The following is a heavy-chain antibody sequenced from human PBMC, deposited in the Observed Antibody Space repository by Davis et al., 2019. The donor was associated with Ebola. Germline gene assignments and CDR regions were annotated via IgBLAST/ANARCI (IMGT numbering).Heavy chain of an antibody. CDR2: INPNSGGT. CDR3: ARARGSRAARPVFSFDY. CDR1: GYTFTGYY. V-gene: IGHV1-2*02. D-gene: IGHD6-6*01. Sequence: ASVKVSCKASGYTFTGYYLHWVRQAPGQGLEWMGWINPNSGGTNYAQKFQGRVTMTRDTSISTAYMELSRLRSDDTAVYYCARARGSRAARPVFSFDYWGQGTLVTVSS. J-gene: IGHJ4*02.